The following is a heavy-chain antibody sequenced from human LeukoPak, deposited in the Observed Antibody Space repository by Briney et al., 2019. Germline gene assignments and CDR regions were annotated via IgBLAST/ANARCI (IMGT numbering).Heavy chain of an antibody. CDR3: ARGGRFYYYYYMDV. CDR2: IIPIFGTA. J-gene: IGHJ6*03. Sequence: SVKVPCKASGGTFSSYAISWVRQAPGQGLEWMGGIIPIFGTANYAQKFQGRVTITADESTSTAYMELSSLRSEDTAVYYCARGGRFYYYYYMDVWGKGTTVTVSS. CDR1: GGTFSSYA. V-gene: IGHV1-69*13. D-gene: IGHD3-3*01.